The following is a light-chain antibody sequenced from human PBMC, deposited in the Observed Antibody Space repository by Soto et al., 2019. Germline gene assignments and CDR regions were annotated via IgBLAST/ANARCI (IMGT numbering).Light chain of an antibody. CDR2: DVS. Sequence: QSALTQPASVSGSPGQSITISCTGTSSDVGGYNYVSWYQQHPGKAPKLMIYDVSNRPSGVSNRFSGSKSGNTASLTISGLQAEDEADYYCSSYTISSYVFGTGTKLTV. V-gene: IGLV2-14*01. J-gene: IGLJ1*01. CDR1: SSDVGGYNY. CDR3: SSYTISSYV.